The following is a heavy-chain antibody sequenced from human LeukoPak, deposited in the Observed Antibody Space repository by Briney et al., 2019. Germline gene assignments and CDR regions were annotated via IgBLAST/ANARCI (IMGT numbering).Heavy chain of an antibody. Sequence: SETLSLTCTVSGGSIRSSSYYWGWIRQPPGKGLEWIGSIYYSGSTYYNPSLKSRVTISVGTSKNQFSLKLSSVTAADTAVYYWARHGVGDSSNWYYFDYWGQGTLVTVSS. V-gene: IGHV4-39*01. D-gene: IGHD6-13*01. J-gene: IGHJ4*02. CDR3: ARHGVGDSSNWYYFDY. CDR1: GGSIRSSSYY. CDR2: IYYSGST.